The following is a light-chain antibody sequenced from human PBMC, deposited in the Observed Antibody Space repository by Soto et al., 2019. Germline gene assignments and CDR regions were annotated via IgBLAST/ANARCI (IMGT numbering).Light chain of an antibody. CDR3: PQRSNWIT. CDR1: QSISTY. J-gene: IGKJ5*01. CDR2: AAS. Sequence: IQMTQSPSSLSASVGDRVTITCRASQSISTYLNWYQQRPGKSPQVLIYAASTLQSGAPARFSGSGSGTDFTLTISSVEPEDFAVYYCPQRSNWITVGQGTRLEIK. V-gene: IGKV1-39*01.